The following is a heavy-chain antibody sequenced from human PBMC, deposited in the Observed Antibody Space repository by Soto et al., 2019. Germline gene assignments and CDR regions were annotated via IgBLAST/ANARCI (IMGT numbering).Heavy chain of an antibody. CDR2: INSNGDST. J-gene: IGHJ4*02. CDR3: ARVPDLDYCSRTSCLYYFDY. V-gene: IGHV3-23*01. CDR1: GFTFSRYV. D-gene: IGHD2-2*01. Sequence: EVQLLESGGGLVQPGGSLRLSCVASGFTFSRYVMSWVRQAPGKGLEWVSTINSNGDSTYYADSVKGRFTISRDNSKISLYMPMKSLRAEDTAVYYCARVPDLDYCSRTSCLYYFDYWGQGALVTVSS.